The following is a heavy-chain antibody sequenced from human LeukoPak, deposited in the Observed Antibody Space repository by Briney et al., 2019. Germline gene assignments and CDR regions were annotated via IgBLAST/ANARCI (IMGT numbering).Heavy chain of an antibody. Sequence: GGSLRLSCAASGFTFSSYEMNWVRQAPGKGLEWVSYIISSGSTRYYADSVKDRFTISRDNAKNSLYLQMNILRAEDTAVYYCARDQGYCSSTSCYYYYGMDVWGQGTTVTVSS. CDR1: GFTFSSYE. CDR2: IISSGSTR. D-gene: IGHD2-2*01. CDR3: ARDQGYCSSTSCYYYYGMDV. V-gene: IGHV3-48*03. J-gene: IGHJ6*02.